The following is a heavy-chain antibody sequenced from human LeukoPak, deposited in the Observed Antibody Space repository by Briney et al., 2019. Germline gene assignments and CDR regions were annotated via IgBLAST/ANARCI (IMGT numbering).Heavy chain of an antibody. CDR1: GYTFTGYY. D-gene: IGHD6-13*01. CDR2: INPNSGGT. V-gene: IGHV1-2*02. CDR3: ARAGIAAAGMGNWFDP. Sequence: GASVKVSCKASGYTFTGYYMHWVRQAPGQGLEWMGWINPNSGGTNYAQKFQGRVTMTRDTSISTAYIELSRLRSDDTAVYYCARAGIAAAGMGNWFDPWGQGTLVTVSS. J-gene: IGHJ5*02.